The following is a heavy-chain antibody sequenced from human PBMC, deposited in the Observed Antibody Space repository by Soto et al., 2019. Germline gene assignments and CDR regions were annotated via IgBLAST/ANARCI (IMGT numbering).Heavy chain of an antibody. CDR1: GGTFSSYA. CDR3: ARGSEDWNLYYYSYGMYV. V-gene: IGHV1-69*12. CDR2: IIPIFGTA. Sequence: QVQLVQSGAEVKKPGSSVKVSCKASGGTFSSYAISWVRQAPGQGLEWMGGIIPIFGTANYEQKFQGRVTITADEATSTAYMELSSLRSEDTAVYYCARGSEDWNLYYYSYGMYVWGQGTTVTVSS. D-gene: IGHD1-7*01. J-gene: IGHJ6*02.